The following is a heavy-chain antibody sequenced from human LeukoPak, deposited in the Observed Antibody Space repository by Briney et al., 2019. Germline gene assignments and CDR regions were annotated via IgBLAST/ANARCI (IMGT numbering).Heavy chain of an antibody. CDR1: GGSISSYY. J-gene: IGHJ3*02. Sequence: SETLSLTCTVSGGSISSYYWSWIRQPPGKGLEWIGYIHYSGSTNYNPSLKSRVTISVDTSKNQFSLKLSSVTAADTAVYYCARAHIYGSSGAFDIWGQGTMVTVSS. D-gene: IGHD3-10*01. V-gene: IGHV4-59*01. CDR2: IHYSGST. CDR3: ARAHIYGSSGAFDI.